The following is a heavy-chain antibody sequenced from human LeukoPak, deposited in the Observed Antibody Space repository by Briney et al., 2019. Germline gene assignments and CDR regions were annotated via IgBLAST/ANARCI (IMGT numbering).Heavy chain of an antibody. CDR3: ACYNFVGRTFDC. Sequence: SETLSLTCSVSGDSMNGHFWSWIRQSPGKGPEWIGNVHYSLPSNFSPSLKSRVTISMDTSRSQFSLKLGTVTAADTAVYYCACYNFVGRTFDCWGQGTLVTVSS. CDR2: VHYSLPS. D-gene: IGHD5-24*01. V-gene: IGHV4-59*11. J-gene: IGHJ4*02. CDR1: GDSMNGHF.